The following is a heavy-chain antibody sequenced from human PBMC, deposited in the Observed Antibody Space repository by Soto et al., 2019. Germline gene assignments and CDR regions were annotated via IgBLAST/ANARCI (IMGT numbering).Heavy chain of an antibody. J-gene: IGHJ4*02. D-gene: IGHD2-2*02. CDR3: ARPPPGQAPLYPPRLDF. Sequence: PSETLSLTCTVSGGSINSNKYYWGWVREPPGRGLEWIAGLYYTGSNFYNPSLKNRVSISVDTSKNQFSLNVYSVTAADTAVYYCARPPPGQAPLYPPRLDFWGQGVKVTVSS. V-gene: IGHV4-39*01. CDR2: LYYTGSN. CDR1: GGSINSNKYY.